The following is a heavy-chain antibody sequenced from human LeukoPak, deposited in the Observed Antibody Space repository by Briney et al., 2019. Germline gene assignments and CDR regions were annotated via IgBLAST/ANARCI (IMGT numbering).Heavy chain of an antibody. D-gene: IGHD3-22*01. CDR2: ISSSSSYI. CDR3: AAVFGSGYYYYFDY. Sequence: GGSLRLSCAVSGFTFSSYSMNWVRQAPGKGLEWGSSISSSSSYIYSADSVKGRLTISRDNAKSSLYLQMNGLRVEDTAVYYCAAVFGSGYYYYFDYWGQGSLVTVSS. CDR1: GFTFSSYS. V-gene: IGHV3-21*01. J-gene: IGHJ4*02.